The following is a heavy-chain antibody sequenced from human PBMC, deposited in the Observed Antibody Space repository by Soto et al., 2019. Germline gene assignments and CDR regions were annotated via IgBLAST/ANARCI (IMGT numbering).Heavy chain of an antibody. D-gene: IGHD3-10*01. Sequence: ASVKVSCKASGYTFTGYYMHWVRQVPGQGLEWMGWINPNSGGTNYAQKFQGWVTMTRDTSISTAYMELSRLRSDDTAVYYCARDQAGYYYGSGSYYNWFDPWGQGTLVTVSS. J-gene: IGHJ5*02. CDR2: INPNSGGT. V-gene: IGHV1-2*04. CDR1: GYTFTGYY. CDR3: ARDQAGYYYGSGSYYNWFDP.